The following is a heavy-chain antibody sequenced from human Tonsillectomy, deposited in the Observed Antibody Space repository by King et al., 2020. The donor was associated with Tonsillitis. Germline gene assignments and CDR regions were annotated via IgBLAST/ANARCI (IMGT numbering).Heavy chain of an antibody. J-gene: IGHJ4*02. Sequence: VQLVESGGGVVQPGRSLRLSCAASGFTFSSYAMQWVRQAPGKGREWVAVISYDGSNKYYAGSMKGRFTISRDKSKNTLYLQMNCLRAEDTAVYYCARFSGSYLAYYFDYWGQGTLVTVSS. CDR1: GFTFSSYA. CDR2: ISYDGSNK. V-gene: IGHV3-30*04. D-gene: IGHD3-10*01. CDR3: ARFSGSYLAYYFDY.